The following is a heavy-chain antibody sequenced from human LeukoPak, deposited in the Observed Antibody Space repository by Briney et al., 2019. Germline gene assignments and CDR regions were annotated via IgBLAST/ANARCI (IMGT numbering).Heavy chain of an antibody. CDR3: ARHNGSRGGIFDY. D-gene: IGHD3-10*01. CDR2: IHYSGST. Sequence: SETLSLTCTVSGGSISSYYWNWIRQPPGKGLEWIGHIHYSGSTNYSPSLKSRVTISVDTSKNQFSLKLSSVTAADTAVYYCARHNGSRGGIFDYWGQGTLVTVSS. V-gene: IGHV4-59*08. J-gene: IGHJ4*01. CDR1: GGSISSYY.